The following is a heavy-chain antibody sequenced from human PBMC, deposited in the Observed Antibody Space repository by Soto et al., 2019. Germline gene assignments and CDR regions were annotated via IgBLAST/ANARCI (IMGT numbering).Heavy chain of an antibody. CDR2: IYSSGST. Sequence: QVQLQESSPRLVKPSQTLSLSCAVSGGSIISASYSWNWIRQSPGRGLEWIGHIYSSGSTYYNPSLKSRVSISVDTSNNKFSLKLTSVIAADTAVYFCAREDAARIERWFDAWGQGILVTVSS. D-gene: IGHD6-6*01. J-gene: IGHJ5*02. CDR3: AREDAARIERWFDA. V-gene: IGHV4-31*11. CDR1: GGSIISASYS.